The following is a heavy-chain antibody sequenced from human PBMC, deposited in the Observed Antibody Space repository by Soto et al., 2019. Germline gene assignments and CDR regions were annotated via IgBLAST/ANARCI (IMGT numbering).Heavy chain of an antibody. CDR2: MNPNSGNT. D-gene: IGHD1-7*01. CDR3: ARHLLNWNYVWSRLFDP. J-gene: IGHJ5*02. V-gene: IGHV1-8*01. CDR1: GYTFTSYD. Sequence: GASVKVSCKASGYTFTSYDINWVRQATGQGLEWMGWMNPNSGNTGYAQKFQGRVTMTRNTSISTAYMELSSLRSEDTAVYYCARHLLNWNYVWSRLFDPWGQGTLVTVSS.